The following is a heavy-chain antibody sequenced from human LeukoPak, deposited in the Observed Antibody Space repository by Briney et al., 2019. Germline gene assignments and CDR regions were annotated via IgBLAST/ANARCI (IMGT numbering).Heavy chain of an antibody. V-gene: IGHV4-59*01. CDR2: IYYSGST. CDR3: ARRYRGFFDY. Sequence: SETLSLTCTVSGGSISSYYWSWIRQPPGKGLEWIGYIYYSGSTNYNPSLRSRVTISVDTSKRQFSLKVNSVTAADTAVYYCARRYRGFFDYWGQGILVTVSS. CDR1: GGSISSYY. D-gene: IGHD3-16*02. J-gene: IGHJ4*02.